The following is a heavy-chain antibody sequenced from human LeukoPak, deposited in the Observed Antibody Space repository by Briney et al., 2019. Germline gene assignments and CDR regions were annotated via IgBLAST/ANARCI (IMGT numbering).Heavy chain of an antibody. D-gene: IGHD2-2*01. Sequence: SETLSLTCSVSGGSISSYYWSWIRQPPGKGLEWIGYIYYTERTNYNPSLKSRVTISLDTSKNQFSLQLNSVTAADTAVYYCARGLCSTTTCYFDYWGQGTLVTVSS. CDR1: GGSISSYY. CDR2: IYYTERT. J-gene: IGHJ4*02. CDR3: ARGLCSTTTCYFDY. V-gene: IGHV4-59*01.